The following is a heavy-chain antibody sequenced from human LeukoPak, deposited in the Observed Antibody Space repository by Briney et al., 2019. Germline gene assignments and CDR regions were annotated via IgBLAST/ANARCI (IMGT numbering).Heavy chain of an antibody. V-gene: IGHV3-30*02. J-gene: IGHJ4*02. CDR2: IRSDGTTK. D-gene: IGHD3-3*01. CDR3: AKDEIFGSSWTFDY. CDR1: GFRFSSYA. Sequence: GGSLRLSCAASGFRFSSYAMSWVRQAPGKGLEWVAFIRSDGTTKYYADSVKGRFTISRDNSKNTLYLQMNSLRAEDTAVYYCAKDEIFGSSWTFDYWGQGTLVTVSS.